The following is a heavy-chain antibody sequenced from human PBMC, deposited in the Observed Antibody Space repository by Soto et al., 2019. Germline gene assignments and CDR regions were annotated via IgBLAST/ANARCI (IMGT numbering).Heavy chain of an antibody. Sequence: QVQLVQSGAEVKKPGASVKVSCKASGYTFTTYGITLVREAPGQGVARMGWINTYNGKTYYAQKLQGRVTMTTDTSTSTAYMELRSLRSDDTAVYYCARGITFGGVLNGMDVWGQGTTVTVSS. V-gene: IGHV1-18*01. CDR3: ARGITFGGVLNGMDV. CDR2: INTYNGKT. J-gene: IGHJ6*02. CDR1: GYTFTTYG. D-gene: IGHD3-16*01.